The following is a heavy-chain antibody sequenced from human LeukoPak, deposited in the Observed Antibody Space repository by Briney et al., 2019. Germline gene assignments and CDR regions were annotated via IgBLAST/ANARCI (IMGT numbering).Heavy chain of an antibody. CDR1: GGSISSSSYY. V-gene: IGHV4-39*01. D-gene: IGHD3-3*01. Sequence: SETLSLTCTVSGGSISSSSYYWGWIRQPPGKGLEWIGSIYYSGSTYYNPSLKSRVTISVDTPKNQFSLKLSSVTAADTAVYYCARVFSYPLRAPFDPWGQGTLVTVSS. CDR2: IYYSGST. J-gene: IGHJ5*02. CDR3: ARVFSYPLRAPFDP.